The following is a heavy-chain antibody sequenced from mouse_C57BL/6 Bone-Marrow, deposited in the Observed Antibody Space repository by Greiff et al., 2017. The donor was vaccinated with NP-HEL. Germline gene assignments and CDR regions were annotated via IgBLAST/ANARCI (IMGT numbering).Heavy chain of an antibody. CDR1: GYTFTDYY. CDR3: AREGNYYGSSYDYAMDY. D-gene: IGHD1-1*01. J-gene: IGHJ4*01. CDR2: INPNNGGT. V-gene: IGHV1-26*01. Sequence: EVKLQQSGPELVKPGASVKISCKASGYTFTDYYMNWVKQSHGKSLEWIGDINPNNGGTSYNQKFKGKATLTVDKSSSTAYMELRSLTSEDSAVYYCAREGNYYGSSYDYAMDYWGQGTSVTVSS.